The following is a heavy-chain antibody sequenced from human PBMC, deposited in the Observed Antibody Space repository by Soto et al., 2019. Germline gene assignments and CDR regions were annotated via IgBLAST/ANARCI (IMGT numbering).Heavy chain of an antibody. CDR2: IYYSGST. CDR1: GGSISSSSYY. CDR3: ARLSVEPNWFDP. Sequence: SETLSLTCTVSGGSISSSSYYWAWIRQPPGKGLEWIGSIYYSGSTYYNPSLKSRVTISVDTSKNQFSLKLSSVTAADTAVYYCARLSVEPNWFDPWGQGTLVTVSS. V-gene: IGHV4-39*01. D-gene: IGHD1-1*01. J-gene: IGHJ5*02.